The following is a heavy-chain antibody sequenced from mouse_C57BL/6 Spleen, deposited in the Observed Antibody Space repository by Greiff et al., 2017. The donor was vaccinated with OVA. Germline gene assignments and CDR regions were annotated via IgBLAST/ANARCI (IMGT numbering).Heavy chain of an antibody. J-gene: IGHJ1*03. CDR3: ARDDGSRTGYFDV. Sequence: EVKLMESEGGLVQPGSSMKLSCTASGFTFSDYYMAWVRQVPEKGLEWVANINYDGSSTYYLDSLKSRFIISRDNAKNILYLQMSSLKSEDTATYYCARDDGSRTGYFDVWGTGTTVTVSS. CDR1: GFTFSDYY. V-gene: IGHV5-16*01. CDR2: INYDGSST. D-gene: IGHD1-1*01.